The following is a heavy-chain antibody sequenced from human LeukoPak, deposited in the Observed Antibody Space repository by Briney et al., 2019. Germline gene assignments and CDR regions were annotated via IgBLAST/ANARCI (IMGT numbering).Heavy chain of an antibody. Sequence: KPSETLSLTCTVSGGSISRSSYYWGWIRQPPGKGLEWIWSIYYSGSTYYNPSLKSRVTISVDTSKNQFSLKLSSVTAADTAVYYCARQLGYCSSTSCYADKVDYWGQGTLVTVSS. D-gene: IGHD2-2*01. CDR3: ARQLGYCSSTSCYADKVDY. CDR2: IYYSGST. V-gene: IGHV4-39*01. J-gene: IGHJ4*02. CDR1: GGSISRSSYY.